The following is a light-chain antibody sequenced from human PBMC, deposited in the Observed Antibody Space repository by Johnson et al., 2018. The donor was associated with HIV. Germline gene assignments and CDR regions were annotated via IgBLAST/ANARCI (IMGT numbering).Light chain of an antibody. CDR1: SSNIENYF. CDR3: GTWDSSLSAFYP. J-gene: IGLJ1*01. CDR2: EDN. V-gene: IGLV1-51*02. Sequence: QSVLTQPPSLSAAPGQRVSISCSGNSSNIENYFVSWYQQLPGAAPRLLIYEDNKRPSGIPDRFSGSKSGTSATLGITGLQTGDEADYYCGTWDSSLSAFYPLGTGTKVTVL.